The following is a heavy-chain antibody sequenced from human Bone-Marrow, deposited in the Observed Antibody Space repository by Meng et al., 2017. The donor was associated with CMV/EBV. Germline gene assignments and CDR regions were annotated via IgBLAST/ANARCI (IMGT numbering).Heavy chain of an antibody. CDR1: GFTFSSYA. Sequence: GESLKISCAASGFTFSSYAMRWVRQAPGKGLEWVSAISGSGGSTYYADSVKGRFTISRDNSKNTLYLQMNSLRAEDTAVYYCAKDAANTIFGVAPRTWFDPWGQGTLVNVSS. J-gene: IGHJ5*02. D-gene: IGHD3-3*01. CDR2: ISGSGGST. CDR3: AKDAANTIFGVAPRTWFDP. V-gene: IGHV3-23*01.